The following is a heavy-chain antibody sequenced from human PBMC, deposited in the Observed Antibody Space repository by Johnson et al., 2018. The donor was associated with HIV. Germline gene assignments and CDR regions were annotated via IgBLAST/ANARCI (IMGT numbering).Heavy chain of an antibody. Sequence: EVQLVESGGGLIQPGGSLRLSCAASGFTFSNYDMYWVRQATGKGLEWVSGIGTAGDTYYPGSVKGRFTISRENAKNSLYLQMNSLRGGDTAVYYCARGGAHDAFDIWGQGTMVTVSS. J-gene: IGHJ3*02. D-gene: IGHD3-16*01. CDR3: ARGGAHDAFDI. V-gene: IGHV3-13*01. CDR1: GFTFSNYD. CDR2: IGTAGDT.